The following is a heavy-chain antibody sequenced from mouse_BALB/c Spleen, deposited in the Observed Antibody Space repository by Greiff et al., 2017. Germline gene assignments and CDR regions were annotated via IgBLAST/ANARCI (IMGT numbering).Heavy chain of an antibody. D-gene: IGHD1-1*01. CDR2: IWGDGST. CDR1: GFSLTGYG. Sequence: VKVVESGPGLVAPSQSLSITCTVSGFSLTGYGVNWVRQPPGKGLEWLGMIWGDGSTDYNSALKSRLSISKDNSKSQVFLKMNSLQTDDTARYYCARADYYGSSYESYYAMDYWGQGTSVTVSS. CDR3: ARADYYGSSYESYYAMDY. V-gene: IGHV2-6-7*01. J-gene: IGHJ4*01.